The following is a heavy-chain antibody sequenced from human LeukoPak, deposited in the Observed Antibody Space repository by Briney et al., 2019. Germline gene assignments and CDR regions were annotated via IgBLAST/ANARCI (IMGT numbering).Heavy chain of an antibody. D-gene: IGHD6-13*01. Sequence: SETLSLTCTVSGGSISSSSYYWGWIRQPPGKGLEWIGSIYYSGSTYYNPSLKSRVTISVDTSKNQFSLKLSSVTAADTAVYYCARSGYSSSREYYFDYWGQGTLVTVSS. V-gene: IGHV4-39*07. CDR1: GGSISSSSYY. CDR2: IYYSGST. CDR3: ARSGYSSSREYYFDY. J-gene: IGHJ4*02.